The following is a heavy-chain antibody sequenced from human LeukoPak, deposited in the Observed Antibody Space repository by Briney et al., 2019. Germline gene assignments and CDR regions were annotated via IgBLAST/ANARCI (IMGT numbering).Heavy chain of an antibody. CDR3: ARPPDGYCSGAGCSFEY. Sequence: GESVKISCKGSGYNFPGYWIGWVRQKPGKGLEWMGVIYPGDSDIRYNPLFQGQVIISADKSIRTAYLQWNNLKASDTAMYYCARPPDGYCSGAGCSFEYWGQGTLLTVSS. CDR1: GYNFPGYW. V-gene: IGHV5-51*01. CDR2: IYPGDSDI. J-gene: IGHJ4*02. D-gene: IGHD2-15*01.